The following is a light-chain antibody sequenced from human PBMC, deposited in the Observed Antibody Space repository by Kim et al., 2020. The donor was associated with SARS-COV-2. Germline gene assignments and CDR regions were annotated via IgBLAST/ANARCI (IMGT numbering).Light chain of an antibody. V-gene: IGLV3-21*04. J-gene: IGLJ1*01. CDR1: NMGGES. CDR3: QVWDVISDHYV. Sequence: SYELTQPPPVLVAPGETASITWEGNNMGGESVHWYLQRPGQAPVLVIYYDRDRPSGIPERFSGSKSAYKATLTSSRVEAGDEADCYCQVWDVISDHYVFGTGTKVTVL. CDR2: YDR.